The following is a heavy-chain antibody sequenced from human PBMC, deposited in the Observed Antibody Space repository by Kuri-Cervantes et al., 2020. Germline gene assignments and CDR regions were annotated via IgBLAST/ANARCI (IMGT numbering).Heavy chain of an antibody. Sequence: GESLKISCAASGFTFSSYAMSWVRQAPGKGLEWVSAISGSGGSTYYADSVKGRFTISRDNSKNTLYLQMNSLRAEDTAVYYRANNKGYSSGWGQGTLVTVSS. V-gene: IGHV3-23*01. D-gene: IGHD6-19*01. J-gene: IGHJ4*02. CDR2: ISGSGGST. CDR1: GFTFSSYA. CDR3: ANNKGYSSG.